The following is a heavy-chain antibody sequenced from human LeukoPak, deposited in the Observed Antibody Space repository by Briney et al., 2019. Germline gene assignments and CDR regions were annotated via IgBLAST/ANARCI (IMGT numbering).Heavy chain of an antibody. V-gene: IGHV3-9*01. CDR3: AKVHGYSFGYFDY. D-gene: IGHD5-18*01. CDR2: ISWNGGII. J-gene: IGHJ4*02. Sequence: GGSLRLSCAASGFTFDDSAMHWVRQAPGKGLQWVSGISWNGGIIDYADSVKGRFTISRDNAKNSLYLQMNRLRTEDTALYYCAKVHGYSFGYFDYWGQGALVTVSS. CDR1: GFTFDDSA.